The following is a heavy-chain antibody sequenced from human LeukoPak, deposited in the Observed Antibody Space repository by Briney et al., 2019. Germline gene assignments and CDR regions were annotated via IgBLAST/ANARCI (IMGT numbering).Heavy chain of an antibody. Sequence: SETLSLTCAVSGDSISRSNWWSWVRRSPGKGLEWIGEVYHSGNTKVNPSLKSRVTMSGDRSKSQFSLNLNSVTAADTAVYYCARMFIKAVGTHYYFYMDVWGKGTTVTVSS. CDR3: ARMFIKAVGTHYYFYMDV. V-gene: IGHV4-4*02. D-gene: IGHD1-1*01. J-gene: IGHJ6*03. CDR1: GDSISRSNW. CDR2: VYHSGNT.